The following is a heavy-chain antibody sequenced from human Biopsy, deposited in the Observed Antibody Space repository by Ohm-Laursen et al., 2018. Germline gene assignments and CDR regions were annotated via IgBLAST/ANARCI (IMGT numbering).Heavy chain of an antibody. J-gene: IGHJ2*01. D-gene: IGHD5-24*01. CDR3: ASAGYNPDWNFDL. V-gene: IGHV4-4*07. CDR2: TYKGGNT. CDR1: GASITSYY. Sequence: GTLSLTCTVSGASITSYYWSWIRQPAGKGLEWIGHTYKGGNTNHNPSLKSRVSMSVDTSKNQLSLTLSSVTAADTAVYYCASAGYNPDWNFDLWGRGTRVTVSS.